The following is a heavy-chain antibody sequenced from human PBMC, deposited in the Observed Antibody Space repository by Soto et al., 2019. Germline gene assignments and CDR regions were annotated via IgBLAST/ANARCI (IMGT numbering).Heavy chain of an antibody. V-gene: IGHV3-74*01. D-gene: IGHD6-19*01. CDR2: INSDGSSA. J-gene: IGHJ4*02. CDR1: GFTLSSNW. CDR3: ARGRTGWYGFDY. Sequence: EVQLVESGGGLVQPGGSLRLSCAGSGFTLSSNWMHWVRQPPGKGLVWVSRINSDGSSANYADSVMGRFTISRDNAKNTLYLQMNSLRAEDTAVYFCARGRTGWYGFDYWGQGTLVTVSS.